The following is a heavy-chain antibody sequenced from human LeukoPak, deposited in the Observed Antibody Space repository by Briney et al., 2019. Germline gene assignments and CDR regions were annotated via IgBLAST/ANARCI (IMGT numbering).Heavy chain of an antibody. CDR1: GGTFSSYA. V-gene: IGHV1-69*04. CDR3: ARGPPAVINPVYYYYGMDV. D-gene: IGHD3-16*02. Sequence: GASVKVSCKASGGTFSSYAISWVRQAPGQGLEWMGRIIPILGIANYAQKFQGRVTITADKSTSTAYMELSSLRSEDTAVYYCARGPPAVINPVYYYYGMDVWGQGTTVTVSS. J-gene: IGHJ6*02. CDR2: IIPILGIA.